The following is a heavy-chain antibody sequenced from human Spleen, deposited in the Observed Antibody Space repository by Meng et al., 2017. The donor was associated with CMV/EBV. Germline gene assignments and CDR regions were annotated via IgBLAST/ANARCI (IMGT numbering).Heavy chain of an antibody. CDR2: LYYSGST. V-gene: IGHV4-39*07. J-gene: IGHJ5*02. CDR3: ARDSWSYGGNSYNYFDP. D-gene: IGHD4-23*01. CDR1: GGSISSSSYY. Sequence: SETLSLTCTVSGGSISSSSYYWGWIRQPPGKGLEWIGSLYYSGSTSYNPSLKSRVTMSVDTSKNQFSLKLSSVTAADTAVYYCARDSWSYGGNSYNYFDPWGQGTLVTVSS.